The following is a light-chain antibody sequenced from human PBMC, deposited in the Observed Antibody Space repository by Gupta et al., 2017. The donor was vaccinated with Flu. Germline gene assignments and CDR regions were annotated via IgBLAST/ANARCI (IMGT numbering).Light chain of an antibody. CDR2: YAA. Sequence: EVVLTESPATLSLSPGERAVRSSRANQSVSHSLASYQQKPGRTPRHLMYYAARRGAGIPARFSGGGSGTDVSLIISTLQPEDFAVYYCQQRTDLPMYTFGRGTKLEIK. CDR1: QSVSHS. CDR3: QQRTDLPMYT. V-gene: IGKV3-11*01. J-gene: IGKJ2*01.